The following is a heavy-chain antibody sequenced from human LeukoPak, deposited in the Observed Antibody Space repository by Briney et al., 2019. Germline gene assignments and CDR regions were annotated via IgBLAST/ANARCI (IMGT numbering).Heavy chain of an antibody. CDR3: ATDRSSSQY. CDR1: GHRFTSYG. J-gene: IGHJ4*02. D-gene: IGHD6-13*01. Sequence: ASVKVSCQASGHRFTSYGISWVRQAPGQGLEWMGWITAKKDKTNYAQKFQGRVTITPDTSTSTVYMELGSLTSDDTAVYYCATDRSSSQYWGQGTLVIVSS. CDR2: ITAKKDKT. V-gene: IGHV1-18*04.